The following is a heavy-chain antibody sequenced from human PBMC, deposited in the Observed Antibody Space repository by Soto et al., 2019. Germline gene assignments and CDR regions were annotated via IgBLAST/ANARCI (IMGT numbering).Heavy chain of an antibody. CDR3: ASFYCSSTSCARDRFDP. V-gene: IGHV1-69*13. CDR1: GGTFSSYA. Sequence: SVKVSCKASGGTFSSYALSWVRQAPGQGLEWMGGIVPKFGTTTYAQKFQGRVTITADDSTSTAYMELSSLRSDDTAVYYCASFYCSSTSCARDRFDPWGQGTLVTVSS. CDR2: IVPKFGTT. J-gene: IGHJ5*02. D-gene: IGHD2-2*01.